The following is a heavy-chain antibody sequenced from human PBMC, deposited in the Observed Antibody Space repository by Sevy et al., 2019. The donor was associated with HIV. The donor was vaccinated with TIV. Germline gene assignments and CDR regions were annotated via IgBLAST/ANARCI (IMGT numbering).Heavy chain of an antibody. D-gene: IGHD4-17*01. CDR2: ISSSGSTI. J-gene: IGHJ6*02. CDR3: ARSQKGDYEYYYYYGMDV. Sequence: GGSLRLSCAASGFTFSSYEMNWVRQAPGKGLEWVSYISSSGSTIYYAHSVKGRFTISRDNAKNSLYLQMNSLRAEDTAVYYCARSQKGDYEYYYYYGMDVWGQGTTVTVSS. CDR1: GFTFSSYE. V-gene: IGHV3-48*03.